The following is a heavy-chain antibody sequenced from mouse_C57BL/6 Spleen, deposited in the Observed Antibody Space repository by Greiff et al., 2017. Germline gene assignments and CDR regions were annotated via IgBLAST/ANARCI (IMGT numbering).Heavy chain of an antibody. Sequence: VKLQQPGTELVKPGASVKLSCKASGYTFTSYWMHWVKQRPGQGLEWIGNINPSNGGTNYNEKFKSKATLTVDKSSSTAYMQLSSLTSEDSAVYYCAREDSSGYVGFAYWGQGTLVTVSA. V-gene: IGHV1-53*01. CDR1: GYTFTSYW. CDR2: INPSNGGT. D-gene: IGHD3-2*02. J-gene: IGHJ3*01. CDR3: AREDSSGYVGFAY.